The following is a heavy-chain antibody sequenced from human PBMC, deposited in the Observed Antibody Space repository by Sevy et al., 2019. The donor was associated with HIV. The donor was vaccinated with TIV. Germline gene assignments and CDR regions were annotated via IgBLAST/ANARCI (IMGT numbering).Heavy chain of an antibody. CDR1: GFTFSNAW. CDR3: TTDLQWLGLTYFDY. Sequence: GGSQRLSCAASGFTFSNAWMNWVRQAPGKGLEWVGRIKSKTDGGTTDYAAPVKGRFTISRDDSKNTLYLQMNSLKTEDTAVYYCTTDLQWLGLTYFDYWGQGTLVTVSS. V-gene: IGHV3-15*07. D-gene: IGHD6-19*01. J-gene: IGHJ4*02. CDR2: IKSKTDGGTT.